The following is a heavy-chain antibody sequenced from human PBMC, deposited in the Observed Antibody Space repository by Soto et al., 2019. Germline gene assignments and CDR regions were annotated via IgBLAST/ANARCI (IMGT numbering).Heavy chain of an antibody. CDR1: GFTFSSYA. V-gene: IGHV3-23*01. CDR3: AKDITAPLIFEVVSPSFYYMDV. CDR2: ISGSGGST. D-gene: IGHD3-3*01. Sequence: GGSLRLSCAASGFTFSSYAMSWVRQAPGKGLEWVSAISGSGGSTYYADSVKGRFTISRDNSKNTLYLQMNSLRAEDTAVYYCAKDITAPLIFEVVSPSFYYMDVWGKGTTVTVSS. J-gene: IGHJ6*03.